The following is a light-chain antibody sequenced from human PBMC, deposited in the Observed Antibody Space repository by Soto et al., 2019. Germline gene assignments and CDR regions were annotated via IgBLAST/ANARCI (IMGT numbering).Light chain of an antibody. CDR2: GAS. Sequence: EIVMTQSPATLSVSPGERATLSCKASQSVGSDLAWYQQKPGQAPSLLIYGASTRATGIPARFSGSGSGTDFTLTISSLQSEDFAVYYCQQNNNWPLTFGRGTKVEIK. CDR3: QQNNNWPLT. J-gene: IGKJ4*01. V-gene: IGKV3-15*01. CDR1: QSVGSD.